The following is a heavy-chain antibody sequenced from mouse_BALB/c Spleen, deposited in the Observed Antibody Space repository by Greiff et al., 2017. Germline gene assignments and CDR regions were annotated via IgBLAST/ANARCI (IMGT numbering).Heavy chain of an antibody. Sequence: VKLMESGPGLVAPSQSLSITCTVSGFSLTGYGVNWVRQPPGKGLEWLGMIWGDGSTDYNSALKSRLSISKDNSKSQVFLKLNSLHTDDTATYYCAKHYWAMDYWGQGTSVTVSS. CDR2: IWGDGST. CDR3: AKHYWAMDY. J-gene: IGHJ4*01. V-gene: IGHV2-6-7*01. CDR1: GFSLTGYG. D-gene: IGHD1-1*01.